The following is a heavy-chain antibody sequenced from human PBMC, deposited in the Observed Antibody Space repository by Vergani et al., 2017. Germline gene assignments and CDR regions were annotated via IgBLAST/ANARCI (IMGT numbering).Heavy chain of an antibody. V-gene: IGHV3-30-3*01. CDR1: GFTFSDHY. J-gene: IGHJ6*03. CDR2: ISYDGSNK. CDR3: ARSDSNYVFYYYYMDV. Sequence: VQLVESGGGLVQPGGFLSLSCAASGFTFSDHYMDWVRQAPGKGLEWVAVISYDGSNKYYADSVKGRFTISRDNSKNTLYLQMNSLRAEDTAVYYCARSDSNYVFYYYYMDVWGK. D-gene: IGHD4-11*01.